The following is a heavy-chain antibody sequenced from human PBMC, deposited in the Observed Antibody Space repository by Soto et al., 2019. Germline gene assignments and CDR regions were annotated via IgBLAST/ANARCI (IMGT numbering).Heavy chain of an antibody. CDR2: ISGSGGST. D-gene: IGHD1-1*01. J-gene: IGHJ3*02. CDR3: AKETGSGITPLDAFDI. CDR1: GFTFSSYA. V-gene: IGHV3-23*01. Sequence: GGSLRLSCAASGFTFSSYAMSWVRQAPGKGLEWVSAISGSGGSTYYADSVKGRFTISRDNSKNTLYLQMNSLRAEDTAVYYCAKETGSGITPLDAFDIWGQGTMVTVSS.